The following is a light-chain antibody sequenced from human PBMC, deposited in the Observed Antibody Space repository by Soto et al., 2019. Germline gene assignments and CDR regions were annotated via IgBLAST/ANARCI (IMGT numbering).Light chain of an antibody. J-gene: IGLJ2*01. CDR1: SSDVGGYNF. CDR3: SSYTSSSTLV. CDR2: EVN. Sequence: QSVLTQPASVSGSPGQSITISCTGTSSDVGGYNFVSWYQQHPDKVPKLMIYEVNNRPSGVSNRFSGSKSGNTASLTISGLQAEDEADYYCSSYTSSSTLVFGGGTKVTVL. V-gene: IGLV2-14*01.